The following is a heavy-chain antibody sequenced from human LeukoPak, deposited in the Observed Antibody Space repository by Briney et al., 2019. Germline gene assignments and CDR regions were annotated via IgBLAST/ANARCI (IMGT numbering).Heavy chain of an antibody. J-gene: IGHJ6*03. CDR2: INWNGGST. CDR3: ARETSGCSSTSCYDYYYMDV. Sequence: GGSLGLSCAASGFTFDDYGMSWVRQAPGKGLEWVSGINWNGGSTGYADSVKGRFTISRDNAKNSLYLQMNSLRAEDTALYYRARETSGCSSTSCYDYYYMDVWGKGTTVTVSS. V-gene: IGHV3-20*04. CDR1: GFTFDDYG. D-gene: IGHD2-2*01.